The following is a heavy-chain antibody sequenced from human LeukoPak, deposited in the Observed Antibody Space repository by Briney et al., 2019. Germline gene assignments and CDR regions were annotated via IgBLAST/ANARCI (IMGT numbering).Heavy chain of an antibody. D-gene: IGHD4-17*01. J-gene: IGHJ4*02. Sequence: GGSLRLSCTVSGFTLSDHYMSWFRHSPGRGLEWISWITSSGTTRVYADSVKGRFTISRDNAKNSVYLQMSNLRADDTAVYYCARDPDYGDTYWGQGTLVIVSS. V-gene: IGHV3-11*01. CDR2: ITSSGTTR. CDR1: GFTLSDHY. CDR3: ARDPDYGDTY.